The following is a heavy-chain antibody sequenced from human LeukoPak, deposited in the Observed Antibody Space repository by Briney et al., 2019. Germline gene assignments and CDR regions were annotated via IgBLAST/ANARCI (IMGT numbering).Heavy chain of an antibody. CDR3: AKGKDTLNPYWYFDV. CDR2: INWSGVST. Sequence: PGGSLRLSCAASGFSFDDYAMSWVRQAPGKGLEWVSGINWSGVSTGYADSVKGRFTISRDNTKNPLFLQLNSLRAEDTAFYYCAKGKDTLNPYWYFDVWGRGTLVSVSS. J-gene: IGHJ2*01. V-gene: IGHV3-20*04. D-gene: IGHD5-18*01. CDR1: GFSFDDYA.